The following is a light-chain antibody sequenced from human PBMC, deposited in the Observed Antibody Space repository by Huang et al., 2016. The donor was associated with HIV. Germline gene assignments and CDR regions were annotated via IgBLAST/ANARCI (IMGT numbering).Light chain of an antibody. CDR1: QCIGNS. CDR2: ETF. CDR3: QQYHEWPRT. V-gene: IGKV3-15*01. Sequence: EIVLTQSPGTLFLSPGERATLSCRTSQCIGNSLAWYQLKPGQAHRLLIYETFIRTSDIPARFSGGGSAIDFTLTISGLQSEDSAVYYCQQYHEWPRTFGQGTKVEIK. J-gene: IGKJ2*01.